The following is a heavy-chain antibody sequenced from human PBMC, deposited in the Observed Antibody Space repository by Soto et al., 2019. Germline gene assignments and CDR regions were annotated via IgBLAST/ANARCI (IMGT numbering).Heavy chain of an antibody. CDR2: IYYSGST. CDR1: GGSISSYY. V-gene: IGHV4-59*01. CDR3: ARGQLHNYYYYGMDV. Sequence: RSLTCTVSGGSISSYYWSWIRQPPGKGLEWIGYIYYSGSTNYNPSLKSRVTISVDTSKNQFSLKLSSVTAADTAVYYCARGQLHNYYYYGMDVWGQGTLVTVSS. J-gene: IGHJ6*02. D-gene: IGHD1-7*01.